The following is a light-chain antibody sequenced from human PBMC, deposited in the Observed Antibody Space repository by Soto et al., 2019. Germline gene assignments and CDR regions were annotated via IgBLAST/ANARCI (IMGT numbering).Light chain of an antibody. CDR1: QSVSTK. J-gene: IGKJ3*01. CDR2: NAS. Sequence: EIVLTQSPGTLSLSPGETATLSCRASQSVSTKLAWYQQRPGQTPRLLIYNASTRATGVPARFSGGGSVTEFSLTISSLQSDDLAVYYCHQYNTWPPHFTFGPGTKVDI. V-gene: IGKV3-15*01. CDR3: HQYNTWPPHFT.